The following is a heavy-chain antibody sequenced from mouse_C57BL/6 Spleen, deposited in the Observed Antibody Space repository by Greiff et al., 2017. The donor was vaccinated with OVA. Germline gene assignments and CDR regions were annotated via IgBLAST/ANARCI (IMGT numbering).Heavy chain of an antibody. V-gene: IGHV1-15*01. CDR3: TRKGSTMVPYYFDY. CDR1: GYTFTDYE. CDR2: IDPETGGT. J-gene: IGHJ2*01. D-gene: IGHD2-1*01. Sequence: QVQLKESGAELVRPGASVTLSCKASGYTFTDYEMHWVKQTPVHGLEWIGAIDPETGGTAYNQKFKGKAILTADKSSSTAYMELRSLTSEDSAVYYCTRKGSTMVPYYFDYWGQGTTLTVSS.